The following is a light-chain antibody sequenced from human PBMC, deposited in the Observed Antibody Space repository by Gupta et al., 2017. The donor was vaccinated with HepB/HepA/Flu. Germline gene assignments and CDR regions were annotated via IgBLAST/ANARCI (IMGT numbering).Light chain of an antibody. J-gene: IGLJ3*02. CDR1: RGHSTNS. Sequence: QPVVTQSSSAPASLGSSVKVTCTLSRGHSTNSIAWHQRQPGKAPRPLMKLEGSGTYSRGSGGPGCFSASSAGADRYLTISNLQSEDEADYCCETWDSNVRVFGGGTKVSVL. CDR2: LEGSGTY. CDR3: ETWDSNVRV. V-gene: IGLV4-60*03.